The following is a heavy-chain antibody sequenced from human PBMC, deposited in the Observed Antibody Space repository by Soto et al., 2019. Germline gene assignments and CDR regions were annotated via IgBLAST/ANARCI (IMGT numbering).Heavy chain of an antibody. J-gene: IGHJ4*02. CDR1: GGSISSSSYY. D-gene: IGHD5-12*01. CDR3: ARRGDGYFIDY. Sequence: PSETLSLTCTVSGGSISSSSYYWGGIRQPPGKGLEWIGSIYYSGSTYYNPSLKSRVTISVDTSKNQFSLKLSSVTAADTAVYYCARRGDGYFIDYWGQGTLVTVSS. V-gene: IGHV4-39*01. CDR2: IYYSGST.